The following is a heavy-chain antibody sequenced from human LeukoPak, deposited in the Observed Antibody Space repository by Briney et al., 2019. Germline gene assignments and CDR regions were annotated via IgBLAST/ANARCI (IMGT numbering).Heavy chain of an antibody. CDR2: IYQSGST. Sequence: SQTLSLTCTVSGGPISSGSYYWSWIRQPPGKGLEWIGYIYQSGSTYYNPSLKSRVTISVDRSKNQFSLKLSSVTAADTAVYYCARVKYTSGWHFDYWGQGTLVTVSS. V-gene: IGHV4-30-2*01. D-gene: IGHD6-19*01. J-gene: IGHJ4*02. CDR3: ARVKYTSGWHFDY. CDR1: GGPISSGSYY.